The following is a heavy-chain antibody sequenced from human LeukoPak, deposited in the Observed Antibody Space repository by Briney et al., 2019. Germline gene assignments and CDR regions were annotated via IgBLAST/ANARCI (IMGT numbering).Heavy chain of an antibody. CDR3: ARDATMVRGVIIGPAMDV. V-gene: IGHV4-38-2*02. J-gene: IGHJ6*03. CDR1: GYSISSGYY. Sequence: SETLSLTCTVSGYSISSGYYWGWIRQPPGKGLEWIGSIYHSGSTYYNPSLKSRVTISVDTSKNQFSLKLSSVTAADTAVYYCARDATMVRGVIIGPAMDVWGKGTTVTVSS. D-gene: IGHD3-10*01. CDR2: IYHSGST.